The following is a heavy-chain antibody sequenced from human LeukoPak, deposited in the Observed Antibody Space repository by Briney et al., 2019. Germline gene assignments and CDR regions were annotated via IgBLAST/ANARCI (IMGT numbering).Heavy chain of an antibody. CDR2: ISAYNGNT. Sequence: ASVKVSCKASGYTFTSYGISWARQAPGQGLEWMGWISAYNGNTNYAQKLQGRVTMTTDTSTSTAYMELRSLRSDDTAVYYCARERRLYCSSTSCYARAFDIWGQGTMVTVSS. CDR3: ARERRLYCSSTSCYARAFDI. J-gene: IGHJ3*02. CDR1: GYTFTSYG. D-gene: IGHD2-2*01. V-gene: IGHV1-18*01.